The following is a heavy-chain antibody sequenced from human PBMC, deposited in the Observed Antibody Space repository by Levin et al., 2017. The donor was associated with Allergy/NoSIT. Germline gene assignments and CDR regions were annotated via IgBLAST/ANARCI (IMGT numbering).Heavy chain of an antibody. D-gene: IGHD4-17*01. J-gene: IGHJ4*02. Sequence: KISCKASGGTFSSYAISWVRQAPGQGLEWMGRIIPILGIANYAQKFQGRVTITADKSTSTAYMELSSLRSEDTAVYYCARGSDYGDYRIDYWGQGTLVTVSS. V-gene: IGHV1-69*04. CDR3: ARGSDYGDYRIDY. CDR2: IIPILGIA. CDR1: GGTFSSYA.